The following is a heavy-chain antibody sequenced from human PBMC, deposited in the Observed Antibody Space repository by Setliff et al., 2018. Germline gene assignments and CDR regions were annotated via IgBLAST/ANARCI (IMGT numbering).Heavy chain of an antibody. CDR2: ISSSSTYI. Sequence: SLLLSFSSSFFLFRASSMNWVRQAPGKGLEWVSSISSSSTYIFYADSVRGRFTVSRDNAKNSLYLQMNSLRAEDTAIYYCGPGGKGLLENWGQGTLVTVSS. CDR3: GPGGKGLLEN. D-gene: IGHD3-10*01. J-gene: IGHJ4*02. CDR1: FFLFRASS. V-gene: IGHV3-21*01.